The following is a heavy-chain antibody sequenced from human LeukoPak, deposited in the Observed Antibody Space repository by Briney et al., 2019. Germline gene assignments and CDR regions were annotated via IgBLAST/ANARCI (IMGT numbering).Heavy chain of an antibody. CDR2: INHSGST. V-gene: IGHV4-34*01. CDR3: AREGWRYYMDV. CDR1: GGSFSGYY. J-gene: IGHJ6*03. Sequence: KPSETLSLTCAVYGGSFSGYYWSWIRQPPGKGLEWIGEINHSGSTNYNPSLKSRVTISVDTSKNQFSLKLTSVPAADTAVYYCAREGWRYYMDVWGKGTTVTVSS.